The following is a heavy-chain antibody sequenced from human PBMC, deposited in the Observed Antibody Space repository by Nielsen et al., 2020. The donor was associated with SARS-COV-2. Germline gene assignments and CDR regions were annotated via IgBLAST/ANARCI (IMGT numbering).Heavy chain of an antibody. CDR2: ISGSGGST. J-gene: IGHJ6*03. D-gene: IGHD5-18*01. CDR3: AKGSRGYSFNGYYYYMDV. Sequence: WIRQPPGKGLEWVSAISGSGGSTYYADPVKGRFTISRDNSKNTLYLQMNSLRAEDTAVYYCAKGSRGYSFNGYYYYMDVWGKGTTVTVSS. V-gene: IGHV3-23*01.